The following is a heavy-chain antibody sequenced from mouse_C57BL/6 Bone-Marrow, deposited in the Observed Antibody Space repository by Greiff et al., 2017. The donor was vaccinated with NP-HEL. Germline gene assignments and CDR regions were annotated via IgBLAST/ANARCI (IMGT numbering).Heavy chain of an antibody. Sequence: EVMLVESGAELVRPGASVKLSCTASGFNIKDDYMHWVKQRPEQGLEWIGWIDPENGDTEYASKFQGKATITADTSSNTAYLQLSSLTSEDTAVYYCTTSVYYGNYYAMDYWGQGTSVTVSS. V-gene: IGHV14-4*01. D-gene: IGHD2-1*01. CDR2: IDPENGDT. J-gene: IGHJ4*01. CDR1: GFNIKDDY. CDR3: TTSVYYGNYYAMDY.